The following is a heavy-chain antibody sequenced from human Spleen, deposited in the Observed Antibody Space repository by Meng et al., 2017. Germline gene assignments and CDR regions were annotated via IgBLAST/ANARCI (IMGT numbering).Heavy chain of an antibody. V-gene: IGHV5-51*01. CDR1: GYSFSSYW. Sequence: GGSLRLSCKGSGYSFSSYWIGWVRQMPGKGLEWMGIIYAGDSDIRYSPSFQGQVTMSADRSISTAYLQWSSLKASDTAMYYCARIDSAMVTNFDYWGQGTLVTVSS. D-gene: IGHD5-18*01. CDR3: ARIDSAMVTNFDY. J-gene: IGHJ4*02. CDR2: IYAGDSDI.